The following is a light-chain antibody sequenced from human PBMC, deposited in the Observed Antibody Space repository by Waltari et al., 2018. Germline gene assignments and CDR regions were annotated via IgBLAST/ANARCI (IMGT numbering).Light chain of an antibody. Sequence: YDLPQSPSLSVSPGQTASITCSADQLGQQYLSWYQLRPGQSPLLVIYDESRRPSGIPARFSGSNSGNTATLTIPGTQSMDEADYYCQAWDGVAVVFGGGTQLTVL. CDR2: DES. CDR3: QAWDGVAVV. V-gene: IGLV3-1*01. CDR1: QLGQQY. J-gene: IGLJ3*02.